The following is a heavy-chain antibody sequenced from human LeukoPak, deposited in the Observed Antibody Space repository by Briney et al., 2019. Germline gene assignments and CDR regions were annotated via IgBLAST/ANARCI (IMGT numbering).Heavy chain of an antibody. V-gene: IGHV3-30*14. D-gene: IGHD5-24*01. CDR3: ARGDGYNFFDY. CDR1: GFTFNMYS. J-gene: IGHJ4*02. CDR2: ISDDGSNK. Sequence: PGGSLRLSCAASGFTFNMYSIHWVRQAPGKGLEWVAVISDDGSNKYYAESVKGRFTISRDNSENTLYLQMKSLRAEDTAVYYCARGDGYNFFDYWGQGTLVTVSP.